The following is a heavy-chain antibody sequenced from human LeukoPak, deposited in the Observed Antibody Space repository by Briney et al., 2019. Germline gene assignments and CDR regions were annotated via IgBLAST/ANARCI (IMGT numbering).Heavy chain of an antibody. CDR3: ARTNGYCSSSSCYGNFDY. Sequence: PSETLSLTCTVSGYSLSSGYYWGWIRQPPGKGLEWIGTIYHSGSPYYNPSLKSRVTISVDTSKNQFSLKLSSVTAADTAVYYCARTNGYCSSSSCYGNFDYWGQGTLVTVSS. D-gene: IGHD2-2*03. CDR1: GYSLSSGYY. V-gene: IGHV4-38-2*02. J-gene: IGHJ4*02. CDR2: IYHSGSP.